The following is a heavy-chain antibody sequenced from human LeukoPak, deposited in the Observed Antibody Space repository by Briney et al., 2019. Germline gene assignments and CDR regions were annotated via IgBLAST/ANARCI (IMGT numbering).Heavy chain of an antibody. V-gene: IGHV1-8*01. Sequence: ASVKVSRKASGYTFTSYDINWVRQATGQGLEWMGWMNPNSGNTGYAQKFQGRVTMTRNTSISTAYMELSSLRSEDTAVYYCARRSAAAYYLFDYWGQGTLVTVSS. D-gene: IGHD6-13*01. J-gene: IGHJ4*02. CDR1: GYTFTSYD. CDR3: ARRSAAAYYLFDY. CDR2: MNPNSGNT.